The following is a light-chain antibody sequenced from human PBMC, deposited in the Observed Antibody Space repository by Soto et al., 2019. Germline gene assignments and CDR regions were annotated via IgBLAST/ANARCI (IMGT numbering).Light chain of an antibody. V-gene: IGKV3-15*01. CDR1: QSVNTN. J-gene: IGKJ4*01. Sequence: ETVMTQSPATLSVSLGERATLSCRASQSVNTNLAWYQQKPGQAPRLLIYGASIRATGVPASFSGSGSGTDFTLTISSLQPEDVAVYFCQQYKNGPPVTFGGGTKVEIK. CDR3: QQYKNGPPVT. CDR2: GAS.